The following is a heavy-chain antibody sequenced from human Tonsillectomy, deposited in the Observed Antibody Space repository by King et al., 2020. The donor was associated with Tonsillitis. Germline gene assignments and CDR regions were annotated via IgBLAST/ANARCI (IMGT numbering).Heavy chain of an antibody. CDR2: IIPIFGTA. Sequence: VQLVESGAEVKKPGSSVKVSCKASGGTFSSYAISWVRQAPGQGLEWMGGIIPIFGTANYAQKFQGRVTITADESTSTAYMELSSLRSEDTAVYYCARVDEIINYYGSEDAFDIWGQGTMVTVSS. CDR3: ARVDEIINYYGSEDAFDI. J-gene: IGHJ3*02. D-gene: IGHD3-10*01. CDR1: GGTFSSYA. V-gene: IGHV1-69*01.